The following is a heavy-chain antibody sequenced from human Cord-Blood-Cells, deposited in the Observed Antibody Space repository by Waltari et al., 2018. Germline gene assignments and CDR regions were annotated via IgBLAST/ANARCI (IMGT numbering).Heavy chain of an antibody. CDR3: AKDAGQQQLVLAFDI. D-gene: IGHD6-13*01. Sequence: EVQLLESGGGLVQHGGSLRLPFAASGFTFSSYAMTWVRPPPGKGLEWVSAISGSGGSTYYADSVKGRFTISRDNSKNTLYLQMNSLRAEDTAVYYCAKDAGQQQLVLAFDIWGQGTMVTVSS. CDR2: ISGSGGST. J-gene: IGHJ3*02. CDR1: GFTFSSYA. V-gene: IGHV3-23*01.